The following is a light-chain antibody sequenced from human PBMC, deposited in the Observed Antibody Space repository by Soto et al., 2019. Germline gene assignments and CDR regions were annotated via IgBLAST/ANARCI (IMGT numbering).Light chain of an antibody. CDR3: QQYRGYSWT. V-gene: IGKV1-5*03. CDR2: KAS. Sequence: DIKMTQSPSTLSASVGDRVTITCRASQSVTSWLAWYQQKPGKAPNLLIYKASNLEYGVSSRFSGSGYGTEFTLTISSLQPDDFATYYCQQYRGYSWTFGQGTKVEIK. J-gene: IGKJ1*01. CDR1: QSVTSW.